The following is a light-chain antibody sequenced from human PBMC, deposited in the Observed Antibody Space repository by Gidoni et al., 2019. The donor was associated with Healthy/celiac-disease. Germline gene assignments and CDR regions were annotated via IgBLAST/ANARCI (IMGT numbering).Light chain of an antibody. CDR1: SSDVGGYNY. CDR2: DVS. Sequence: QSALTQPASVSGSPGQSITISCTGTSSDVGGYNYVSWYQQHPGKAPKLMISDVSNRPSGVSNRFSGSKSGNTANLTISGLQAEDEADYYCSSYTSSSTLVVFGTGTKLTV. J-gene: IGLJ1*01. V-gene: IGLV2-14*01. CDR3: SSYTSSSTLVV.